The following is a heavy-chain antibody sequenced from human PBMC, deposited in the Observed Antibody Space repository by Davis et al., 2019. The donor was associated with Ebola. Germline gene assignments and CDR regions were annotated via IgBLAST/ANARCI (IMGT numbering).Heavy chain of an antibody. CDR2: IDPSDSYT. CDR1: GYSFTSYW. D-gene: IGHD3-10*01. J-gene: IGHJ6*02. Sequence: GESLKISCTGSGYSFTSYWISWVRQMPGKGLEWMGRIDPSDSYTNYSPSFQGHVTISADKSISTAYLQWSSLKASDTAMYYCARTWFGDFDYYYYGMDVWGQGTTVTVSS. CDR3: ARTWFGDFDYYYYGMDV. V-gene: IGHV5-10-1*01.